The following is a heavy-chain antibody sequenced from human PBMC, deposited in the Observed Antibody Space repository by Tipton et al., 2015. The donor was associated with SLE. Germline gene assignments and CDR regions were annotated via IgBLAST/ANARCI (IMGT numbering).Heavy chain of an antibody. CDR2: IYYSGST. CDR1: GGSISSHY. CDR3: ARVGLPRAFDI. V-gene: IGHV4-59*11. J-gene: IGHJ3*02. D-gene: IGHD2-15*01. Sequence: TLSLTCTVSGGSISSHYWSWIRQPPGKGLEWIGYIYYSGSTNYNPSFKSRVTISVDTSKNQFSLKLSSVTAADTAVYYCARVGLPRAFDIWGQGTMVTVSS.